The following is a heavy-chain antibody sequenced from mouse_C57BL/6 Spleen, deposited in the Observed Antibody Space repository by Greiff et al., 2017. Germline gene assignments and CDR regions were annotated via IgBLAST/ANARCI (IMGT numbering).Heavy chain of an antibody. CDR3: ARTGDAMDY. V-gene: IGHV1-59*01. CDR2: IDPSDSYT. Sequence: QVQLQQPGAELVRPGTSVKLSCKASGYTFTSYWMHWVKQRPGQGLEWIGVIDPSDSYTNYNQKFKGKATLTVDTSSSPAYMQLSSLTSEDSAVYYCARTGDAMDYWGQGTSVTVSS. J-gene: IGHJ4*01. CDR1: GYTFTSYW.